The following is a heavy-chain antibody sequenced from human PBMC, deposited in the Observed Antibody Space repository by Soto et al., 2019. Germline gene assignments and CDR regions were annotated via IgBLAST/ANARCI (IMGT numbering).Heavy chain of an antibody. J-gene: IGHJ6*02. CDR3: ARTSASGKYYDGMDV. Sequence: GESLKISCKGSGYSFTTYWIGWVRQMPGKGLEWMGIVYPGDSETRYSPSFQGQVTISADKSISTAYLQWSSLKASDTAMYYCARTSASGKYYDGMDVRGQRTTDTVSS. D-gene: IGHD6-13*01. V-gene: IGHV5-51*01. CDR2: VYPGDSET. CDR1: GYSFTTYW.